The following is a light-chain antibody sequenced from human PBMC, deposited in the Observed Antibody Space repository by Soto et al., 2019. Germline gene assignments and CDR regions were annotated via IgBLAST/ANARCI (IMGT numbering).Light chain of an antibody. CDR1: SSDVGSYNR. V-gene: IGLV2-18*02. CDR3: SSFTTSATLV. CDR2: EVS. Sequence: QSALTQPPSVSGSPGQSVTISCTGTSSDVGSYNRVSWYQQPPGTAPKLIIYEVSNRPSGVPARFSGSKSGNTAALTISGLQAEDEADYYCSSFTTSATLVFGGGTKLTVL. J-gene: IGLJ2*01.